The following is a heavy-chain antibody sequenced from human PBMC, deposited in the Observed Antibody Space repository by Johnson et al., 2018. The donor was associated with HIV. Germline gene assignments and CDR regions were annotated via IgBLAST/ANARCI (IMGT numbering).Heavy chain of an antibody. V-gene: IGHV3-30*02. CDR2: IRYDGSNK. Sequence: QVLLVESGGGVVQPGGSLRLSCAASGFTFSSYGMHWVRQAPGKGLEWVAFIRYDGSNKYYADSVKGRFTVSRDNSKNTVYLQMNSLRAEDTALYYCARDRGTVTTAQMAFDIWGQGTMVTVSS. CDR3: ARDRGTVTTAQMAFDI. D-gene: IGHD4-17*01. CDR1: GFTFSSYG. J-gene: IGHJ3*02.